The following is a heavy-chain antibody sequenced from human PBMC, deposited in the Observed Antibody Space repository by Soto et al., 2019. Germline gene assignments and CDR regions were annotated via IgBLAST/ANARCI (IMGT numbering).Heavy chain of an antibody. CDR3: ARYMRDAGTFYFDY. V-gene: IGHV4-59*01. J-gene: IGHJ4*02. CDR2: IHSSGSS. Sequence: QVHLQESGPGLVKPSETLSLTCTVSGGSISGFHWSWIRQPPGKGLEWFGYIHSSGSSNYNPSLESRVTMSADTSKNQFYLKLSSVTAADTAVYYCARYMRDAGTFYFDYWGQGTLVTASS. CDR1: GGSISGFH. D-gene: IGHD3-16*01.